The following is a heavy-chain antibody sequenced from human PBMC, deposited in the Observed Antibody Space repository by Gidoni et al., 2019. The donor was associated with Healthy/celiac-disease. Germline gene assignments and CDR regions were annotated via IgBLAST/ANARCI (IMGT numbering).Heavy chain of an antibody. CDR1: GFTFRSYS. CDR2: ISSSSSYI. D-gene: IGHD3-3*01. CDR3: ARDRITGDFWSGYYYYYGMDV. Sequence: EVQLVESGGGLVKPGGSLRLSCAASGFTFRSYSMNWVRQAPGKGLEWVSSISSSSSYIYYADSVKGRFTISRDNAKNSLYLQMNSLRAEDTAVYYCARDRITGDFWSGYYYYYGMDVWGQGTTVTVSS. J-gene: IGHJ6*02. V-gene: IGHV3-21*01.